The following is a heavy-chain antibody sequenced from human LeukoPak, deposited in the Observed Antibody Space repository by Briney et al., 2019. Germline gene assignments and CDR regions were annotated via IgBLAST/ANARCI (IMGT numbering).Heavy chain of an antibody. CDR2: ISSSSSTI. CDR1: GFTFSSYS. J-gene: IGHJ6*02. V-gene: IGHV3-48*01. Sequence: GGSLRLSCAASGFTFSSYSMNWVRQAPGKGLEWVSYISSSSSTIYYADSVKGRFTISRDNAKNSLYLQMNSLRAEDTAVYYCAREGAGLYYYGMDVWGQGTTVTVSS. D-gene: IGHD4/OR15-4a*01. CDR3: AREGAGLYYYGMDV.